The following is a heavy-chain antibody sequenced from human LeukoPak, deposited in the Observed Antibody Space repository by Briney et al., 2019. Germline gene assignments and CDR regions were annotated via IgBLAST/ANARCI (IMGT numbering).Heavy chain of an antibody. CDR3: VKVDEIVVMVVGTLDC. CDR1: GFTESSHA. V-gene: IGHV3-64D*06. D-gene: IGHD2-15*01. CDR2: ISSNGGST. Sequence: PGGSLTLACSASGFTESSHAKHWVRQAPGKGLEYVSAISSNGGSTYYADSVKGRFTISRDNSKNTLYLQTSSLRAEDTAVYYCVKVDEIVVMVVGTLDCWGQGSLVTVSS. J-gene: IGHJ4*02.